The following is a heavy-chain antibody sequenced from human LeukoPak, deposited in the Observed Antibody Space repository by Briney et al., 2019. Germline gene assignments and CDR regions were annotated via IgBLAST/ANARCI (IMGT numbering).Heavy chain of an antibody. CDR1: GGTFSSYA. CDR3: ARALGYCSSTSRYPQDY. Sequence: SVKVSCKASGGTFSSYAISWVRQAPGQGLEWMGRIIPILGIANYAQKFQGRVTITADISTSTAYMELSSLRSEDTAVYYCARALGYCSSTSRYPQDYWGQGTLVTVSS. J-gene: IGHJ4*02. D-gene: IGHD2-2*01. V-gene: IGHV1-69*04. CDR2: IIPILGIA.